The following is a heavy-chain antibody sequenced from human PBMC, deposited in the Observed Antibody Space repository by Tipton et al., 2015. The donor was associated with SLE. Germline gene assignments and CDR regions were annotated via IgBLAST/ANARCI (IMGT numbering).Heavy chain of an antibody. J-gene: IGHJ4*02. CDR2: IYYSGTT. V-gene: IGHV4-39*07. D-gene: IGHD6-19*01. CDR3: TRDRGGTGWPEYYFDY. Sequence: LRLSCTVSGVSISSSSYYWGWIRQSPGRGLEWIGSIYYSGTTYYNPSLRSRVTISVDTSKNQFSLKLSSVTAADTAVYYCTRDRGGTGWPEYYFDYWGQGALVTVSS. CDR1: GVSISSSSYY.